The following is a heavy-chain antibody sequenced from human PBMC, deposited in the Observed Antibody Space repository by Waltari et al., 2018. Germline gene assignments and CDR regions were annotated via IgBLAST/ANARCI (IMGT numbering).Heavy chain of an antibody. D-gene: IGHD7-27*01. CDR2: IYSGGDT. CDR3: ATWTGGSLGAFDN. J-gene: IGHJ3*02. Sequence: EVQLVESGGGLIQPGGSLRLSCEVSGFTVSNTYIGWARQAPGKGREWVSVIYSGGDTYDADAVRGRFTISRDNSKNTLYLQMNSLRVEDTALYYCATWTGGSLGAFDNWGQGTMVTVSS. V-gene: IGHV3-53*01. CDR1: GFTVSNTY.